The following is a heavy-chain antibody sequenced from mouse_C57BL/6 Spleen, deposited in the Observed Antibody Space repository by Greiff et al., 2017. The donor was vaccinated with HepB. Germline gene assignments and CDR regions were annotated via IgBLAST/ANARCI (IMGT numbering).Heavy chain of an antibody. CDR1: GYTFTSYW. V-gene: IGHV1-50*01. CDR3: ARAGNYSWFAY. Sequence: QVQLQQPGAEPVKPGASVKLSCKASGYTFTSYWMQWVKQRPGQGLEWIGEIDPSDSYTNYNQKFKGKATLTVDTSSSTAYMQLSSLTSEDSAVYYCARAGNYSWFAYWGQGTLVTVSA. J-gene: IGHJ3*01. CDR2: IDPSDSYT. D-gene: IGHD2-1*01.